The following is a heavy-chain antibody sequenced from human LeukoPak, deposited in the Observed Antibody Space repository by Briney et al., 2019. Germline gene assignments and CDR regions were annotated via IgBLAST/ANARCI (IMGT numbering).Heavy chain of an antibody. V-gene: IGHV1-69*02. CDR3: ARVSSTRKYYYYYMDV. J-gene: IGHJ6*03. D-gene: IGHD2-2*01. CDR2: IIPILGIA. Sequence: GASVKVSCKASGGTFSSYTISWVRQAPGQGLESMGRIIPILGIANYAQKFQGRVTITADKSTSTAYMELSSLRSEDTAVYYCARVSSTRKYYYYYMDVWGKGTTVTVSS. CDR1: GGTFSSYT.